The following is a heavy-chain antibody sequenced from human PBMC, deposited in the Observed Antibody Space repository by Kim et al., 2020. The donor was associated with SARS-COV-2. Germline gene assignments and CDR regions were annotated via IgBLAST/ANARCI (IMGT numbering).Heavy chain of an antibody. D-gene: IGHD3-3*01. Sequence: SGPTLVNPTQTLTLTCTFSGFSLSTSGVGVGWIRQPPGKALEWLTLIYWDDDKRYSPSLKSRLTITKDTSKNQVVLTMTNMDPVDTATYYCAHRPGDFWSAYYHYWGQGTLVTVSS. CDR3: AHRPGDFWSAYYHY. J-gene: IGHJ4*02. V-gene: IGHV2-5*02. CDR2: IYWDDDK. CDR1: GFSLSTSGVG.